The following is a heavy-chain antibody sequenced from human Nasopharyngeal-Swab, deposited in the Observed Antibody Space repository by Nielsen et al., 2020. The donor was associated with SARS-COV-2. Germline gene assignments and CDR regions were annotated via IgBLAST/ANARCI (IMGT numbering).Heavy chain of an antibody. CDR3: ARAKTYYDILTGYYPDAFDI. D-gene: IGHD3-9*01. Sequence: GESLKISCAASGFTFSRYWMHWVRQAPGKGLVWVSRINSDGSSTSYADSVKGRFTISRDNAKNTLYLQMNSLRAEDTAVYYCARAKTYYDILTGYYPDAFDIWGQGTMVTVSS. V-gene: IGHV3-74*01. J-gene: IGHJ3*02. CDR1: GFTFSRYW. CDR2: INSDGSST.